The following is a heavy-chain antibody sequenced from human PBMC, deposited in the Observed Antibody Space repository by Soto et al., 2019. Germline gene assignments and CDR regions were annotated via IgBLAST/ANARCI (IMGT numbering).Heavy chain of an antibody. CDR2: INPSGGST. Sequence: GASVKVSCKASGYTFTSYYMHWVRQAPGQGLEWMGIINPSGGSTSYAQKFQGRVTMTRDTSTSTFYMELSSLTSEDTAVYYCARDDSGFSGSHYIDYFNYWGQGALVTVSS. J-gene: IGHJ4*02. V-gene: IGHV1-46*03. CDR1: GYTFTSYY. D-gene: IGHD1-26*01. CDR3: ARDDSGFSGSHYIDYFNY.